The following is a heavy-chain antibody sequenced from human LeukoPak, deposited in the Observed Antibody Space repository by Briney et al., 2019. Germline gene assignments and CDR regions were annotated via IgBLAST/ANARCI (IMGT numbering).Heavy chain of an antibody. CDR1: GFTFSSYS. D-gene: IGHD4-11*01. CDR2: ISSSSSTI. Sequence: GGSLRLSCAASGFTFSSYSMNWVRQAPGKGLEWVSYISSSSSTIYYADSVKGRFTISRDNAKNSLYLQMNSLRAEDTAVYYCARSFMATVTSARSPPEYYFDYWGQGTLITVSS. V-gene: IGHV3-48*04. J-gene: IGHJ4*02. CDR3: ARSFMATVTSARSPPEYYFDY.